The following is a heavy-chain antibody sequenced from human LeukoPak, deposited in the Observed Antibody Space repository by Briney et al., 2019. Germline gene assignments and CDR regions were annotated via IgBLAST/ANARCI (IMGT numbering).Heavy chain of an antibody. CDR1: AFTFRDYW. CDR2: IKEDGSEI. V-gene: IGHV3-7*01. Sequence: GGSLRLSCAASAFTFRDYWMSWVRQAPGGGLELVANIKEDGSEINYVDSVKGRFTISRENANNSLYLQINSLRVEGTAMYYCARDRGYSTFDYWGQGTLVTVSP. D-gene: IGHD4-23*01. CDR3: ARDRGYSTFDY. J-gene: IGHJ4*02.